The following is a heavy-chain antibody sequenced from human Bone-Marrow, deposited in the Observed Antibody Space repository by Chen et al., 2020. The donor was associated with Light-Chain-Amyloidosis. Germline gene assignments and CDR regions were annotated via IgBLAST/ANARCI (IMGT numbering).Heavy chain of an antibody. CDR1: GFTFSDHE. J-gene: IGHJ4*02. CDR3: ARSLWYYFDS. D-gene: IGHD3-16*01. V-gene: IGHV3-48*03. Sequence: DVHLVESGGGLVQPGGSLRLSCAASGFTFSDHEMNWVRQAPGKGLEWVAHMKNDGTTIYYAASGKGRFTISRDNAKNSLYLEMNSLRGEDTAVYYCARSLWYYFDSWGQGTLVTVSS. CDR2: MKNDGTTI.